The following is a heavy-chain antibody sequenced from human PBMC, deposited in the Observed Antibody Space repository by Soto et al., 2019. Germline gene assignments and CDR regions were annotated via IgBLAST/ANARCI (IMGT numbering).Heavy chain of an antibody. D-gene: IGHD6-19*01. CDR3: VRHAQWLIRAY. Sequence: PSETLSLTCTVSGGSISSYYWSWIRQPPGKGLEWIGYIYYSGSTNYYPSLKSRVTISVDTSKNQCSLKLTSVTAADTAVYYCVRHAQWLIRAYWGQGSLVTGSS. CDR2: IYYSGST. V-gene: IGHV4-59*08. J-gene: IGHJ4*02. CDR1: GGSISSYY.